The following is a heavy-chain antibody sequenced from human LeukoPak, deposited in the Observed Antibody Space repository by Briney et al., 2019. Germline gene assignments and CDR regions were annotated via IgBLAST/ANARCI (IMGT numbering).Heavy chain of an antibody. D-gene: IGHD3-22*01. Sequence: SETLSLTCTVSGGSISSGGYYWSWIRQHPGKGLEWIGYIYYSGSTYYNPSLKSRVTISVDTSKNQFSLKLSSVTAADTAVYYCARLYDSSGYYYYYMDVWGKGTTVTVTS. CDR1: GGSISSGGYY. CDR2: IYYSGST. J-gene: IGHJ6*03. CDR3: ARLYDSSGYYYYYMDV. V-gene: IGHV4-31*03.